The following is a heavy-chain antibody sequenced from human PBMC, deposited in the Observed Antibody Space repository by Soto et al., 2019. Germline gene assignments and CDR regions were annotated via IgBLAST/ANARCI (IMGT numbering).Heavy chain of an antibody. J-gene: IGHJ3*02. Sequence: GGPLKIRCQGSGYRFTSYWVFLVRQLPWKGLEWMGIIYPGDSDTRYSPSFKGQVTISADKSISTAYLQWSSLKASDTAMEDGARLWGGYYPRGSFDRCGRVTM. CDR1: GYRFTSYW. CDR2: IYPGDSDT. V-gene: IGHV5-51*01. CDR3: ARLWGGYYPRGSFDR. D-gene: IGHD3-3*01.